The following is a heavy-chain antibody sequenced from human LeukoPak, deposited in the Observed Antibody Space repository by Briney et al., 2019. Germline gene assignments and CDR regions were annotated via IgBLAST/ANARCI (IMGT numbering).Heavy chain of an antibody. CDR1: GGSFSGYY. Sequence: KPSETLSLTCAVYGGSFSGYYWSWIRQPPGKGLEWIGEINHSGSTNYNPSLKSRVTISVDTSKNQFSLKLSSVTAADTAVYYCARHDFWSGSNLDYWGQGTLVTVSS. CDR3: ARHDFWSGSNLDY. J-gene: IGHJ4*02. CDR2: INHSGST. V-gene: IGHV4-34*01. D-gene: IGHD3-3*01.